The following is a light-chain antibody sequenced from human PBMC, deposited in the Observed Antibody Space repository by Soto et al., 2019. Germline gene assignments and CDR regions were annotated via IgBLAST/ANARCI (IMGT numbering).Light chain of an antibody. CDR3: QAWGTGGV. J-gene: IGLJ3*02. CDR2: VTSDGSH. Sequence: QPVLTQSPSASASPGASVKLTYTLSSGHSDYAIAWHQQQPEKGPRYLMKVTSDGSHTKGDGIPDRFSGSSSGADRYLTISSLRSDDEADYYCQAWGTGGVFGGGTKLTVL. V-gene: IGLV4-69*01. CDR1: SGHSDYA.